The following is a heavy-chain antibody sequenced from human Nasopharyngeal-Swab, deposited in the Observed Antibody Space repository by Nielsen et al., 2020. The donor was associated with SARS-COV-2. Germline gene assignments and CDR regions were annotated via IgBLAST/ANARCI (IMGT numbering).Heavy chain of an antibody. V-gene: IGHV4-61*01. J-gene: IGHJ3*02. Sequence: SETLSLTCTVSGGSVSSGSYYWSWIRQPPGKGLEWIGYIYYSGSTNFNPSLKSRVTISVDTSKNQFSLKLNSVTAADTAVYYCASGAGAAVAGAFDIWGQGAVVTVSS. CDR3: ASGAGAAVAGAFDI. CDR1: GGSVSSGSYY. CDR2: IYYSGST. D-gene: IGHD1-26*01.